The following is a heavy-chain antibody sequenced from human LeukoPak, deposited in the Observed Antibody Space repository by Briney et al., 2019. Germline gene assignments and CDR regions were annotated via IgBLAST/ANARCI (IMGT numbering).Heavy chain of an antibody. CDR1: GYTFTSYG. Sequence: ASVKVSCKASGYTFTSYGISWVRQAPGQGLEWMGWISAYNGNTNYAQKLQGRVTMTTDTSTSTAYMELRSLRSDDTAVYYCARDLAEGFDYYDSIGPPMDVWGKGTTVTVSS. V-gene: IGHV1-18*01. CDR3: ARDLAEGFDYYDSIGPPMDV. J-gene: IGHJ6*03. CDR2: ISAYNGNT. D-gene: IGHD3-22*01.